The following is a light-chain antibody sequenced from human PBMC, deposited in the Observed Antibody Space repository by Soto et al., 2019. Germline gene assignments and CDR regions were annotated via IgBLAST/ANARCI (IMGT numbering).Light chain of an antibody. CDR2: DAS. CDR1: QIVTNY. Sequence: EILMTQSPDTLSLSPGETSTLSCRSSQIVTNYLAWYQQIPGQSPRLLIYDASTRATGIPARFSGSGSGTEFTLTISSLQSEDFAVYYCQQYNNWPPITFGQGTRLEIK. J-gene: IGKJ5*01. CDR3: QQYNNWPPIT. V-gene: IGKV3D-15*01.